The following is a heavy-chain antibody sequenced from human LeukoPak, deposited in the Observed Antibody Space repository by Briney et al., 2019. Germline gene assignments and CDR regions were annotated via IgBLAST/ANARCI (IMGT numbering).Heavy chain of an antibody. Sequence: ASVKVSCKASGYTFTSYDINWVRQATGQGLEWMGWMNPNSGNTGYAQKFQGRVTMTRDTSISTAYMELSRLRSDDTAVYYCASEGYSSSSGGLYWGQGTLVTVSS. J-gene: IGHJ4*02. V-gene: IGHV1-8*02. D-gene: IGHD6-6*01. CDR2: MNPNSGNT. CDR3: ASEGYSSSSGGLY. CDR1: GYTFTSYD.